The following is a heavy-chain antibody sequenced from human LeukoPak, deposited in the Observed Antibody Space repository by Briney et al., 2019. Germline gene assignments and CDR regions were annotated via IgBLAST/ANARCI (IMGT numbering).Heavy chain of an antibody. CDR1: GFTFNNAW. Sequence: KTGGSLRLSCAVSGFTFNNAWMSWVRQAPGKGLEWVGRIKSKTDGGTTDYAAPVKGRFTISRDDSKNTLYLQMNCLKTEDTAVYYCTTDTYYYDTFDIWGQGTMVTVSS. D-gene: IGHD3-10*01. V-gene: IGHV3-15*01. J-gene: IGHJ3*02. CDR3: TTDTYYYDTFDI. CDR2: IKSKTDGGTT.